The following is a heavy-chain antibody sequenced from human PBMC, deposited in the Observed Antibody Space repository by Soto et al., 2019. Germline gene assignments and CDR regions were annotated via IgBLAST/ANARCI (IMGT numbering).Heavy chain of an antibody. D-gene: IGHD2-2*01. Sequence: SETLSLTCAVYGGSFSGYYWSWIRQPPGKGLEWIGEINHSGSTNYNPSLKSRVTISVDTSKNQFSLKLSSVTAADTAVYYCARGRYCSSTSCPHRFDPWGQGTLVTVSS. V-gene: IGHV4-34*01. CDR1: GGSFSGYY. CDR2: INHSGST. J-gene: IGHJ5*02. CDR3: ARGRYCSSTSCPHRFDP.